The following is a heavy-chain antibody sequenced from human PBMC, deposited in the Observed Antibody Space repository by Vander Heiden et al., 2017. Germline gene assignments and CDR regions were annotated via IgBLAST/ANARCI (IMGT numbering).Heavy chain of an antibody. J-gene: IGHJ6*02. V-gene: IGHV3-48*02. Sequence: NLVRQAPGKGLEWVSYISSSSSTIYYADSVKGRFTISRDNAKNSLYLQMNSLRDEDTAVYYCARVWEHIVVVVAATWNYGMDVWGQGTTVTVSS. CDR2: ISSSSSTI. D-gene: IGHD2-15*01. CDR3: ARVWEHIVVVVAATWNYGMDV.